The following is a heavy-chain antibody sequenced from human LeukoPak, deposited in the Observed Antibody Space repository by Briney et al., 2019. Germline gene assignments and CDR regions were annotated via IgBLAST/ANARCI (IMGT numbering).Heavy chain of an antibody. J-gene: IGHJ4*02. CDR2: IIPIFGTA. Sequence: GASVKVSCKASGGTFSSYAISWVRQAPGQGLEWMGGIIPIFGTANYAQKFQGRVTITADKSTSTAYMELSSLRSEDTAVYYCARSMGYYYDSSGYSYWGQGTLVTVSS. V-gene: IGHV1-69*06. D-gene: IGHD3-22*01. CDR3: ARSMGYYYDSSGYSY. CDR1: GGTFSSYA.